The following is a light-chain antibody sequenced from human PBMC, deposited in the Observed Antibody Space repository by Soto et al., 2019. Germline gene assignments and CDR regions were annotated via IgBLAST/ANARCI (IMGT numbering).Light chain of an antibody. J-gene: IGKJ4*01. Sequence: DIQMTQSPSSLSASVGDRVTITCRASQSISSYLNWYQQKPGKAPKLLIYAASSSQSGVPSRFSGSGSGTDFTLTISSLQPEDFATYYCQQSYTHPSTFGGGTKVEIK. CDR1: QSISSY. V-gene: IGKV1-39*01. CDR3: QQSYTHPST. CDR2: AAS.